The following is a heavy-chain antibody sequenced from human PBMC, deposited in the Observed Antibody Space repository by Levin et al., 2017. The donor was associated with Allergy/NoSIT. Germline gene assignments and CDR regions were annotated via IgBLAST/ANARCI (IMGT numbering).Heavy chain of an antibody. CDR1: GGSISSGGYS. Sequence: SETLSLTCAVSGGSISSGGYSWSWIRQPPGKGLEWIGYIYHSGSTYYNPSLKSRVTISVDRSKNQFSLKLSSVTAADTAVYYCARVKTMIFAEKYDWFDPWGQGTLVTVSS. CDR2: IYHSGST. CDR3: ARVKTMIFAEKYDWFDP. D-gene: IGHD3/OR15-3a*01. V-gene: IGHV4-30-2*01. J-gene: IGHJ5*02.